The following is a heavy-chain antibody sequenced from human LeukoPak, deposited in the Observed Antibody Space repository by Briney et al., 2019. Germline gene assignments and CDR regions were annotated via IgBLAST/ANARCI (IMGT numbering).Heavy chain of an antibody. Sequence: SETLSLTCTVSGGTISSYYWSWIRQPPGKGLEWIGYIYYSGSTNYNPSLKSRVTISVDTSKNQFSLKLSSVTAADTAVYYCARGEYSSGWYYFDYWGQGTLVTVSS. V-gene: IGHV4-59*01. D-gene: IGHD6-19*01. CDR2: IYYSGST. J-gene: IGHJ4*02. CDR3: ARGEYSSGWYYFDY. CDR1: GGTISSYY.